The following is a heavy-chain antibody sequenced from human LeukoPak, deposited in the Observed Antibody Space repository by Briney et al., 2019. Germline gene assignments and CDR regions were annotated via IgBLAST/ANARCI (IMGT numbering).Heavy chain of an antibody. CDR1: GFTFSSYS. CDR2: ISSSSSTI. CDR3: ARSSSSSWAEFYYYYYGMDV. J-gene: IGHJ6*02. Sequence: GGSLRLSCAASGFTFSSYSMNWVHQAPGKGLEWVSYISSSSSTIYYADSVKGRFTISRDNAKNSLYLQMNSLRAEDTAVYYCARSSSSSWAEFYYYYYGMDVWGQGTTVTVSS. V-gene: IGHV3-48*01. D-gene: IGHD6-13*01.